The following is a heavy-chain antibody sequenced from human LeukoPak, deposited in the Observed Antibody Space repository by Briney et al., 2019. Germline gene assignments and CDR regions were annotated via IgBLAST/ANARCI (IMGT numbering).Heavy chain of an antibody. Sequence: GESLKISCKGSGYTFTSYWIGLVRPMPGKGVEWGGIISRGGSYTRYSPSFQGQVTISADKSINTAYLQWSSLKASDTARYFCARGDDMLLLDYWGQGTLVTVSS. V-gene: IGHV5-51*01. CDR3: ARGDDMLLLDY. CDR1: GYTFTSYW. J-gene: IGHJ4*02. CDR2: ISRGGSYT. D-gene: IGHD3-16*01.